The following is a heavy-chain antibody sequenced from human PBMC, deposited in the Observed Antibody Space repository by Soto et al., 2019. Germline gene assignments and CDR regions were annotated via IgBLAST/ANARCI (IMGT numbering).Heavy chain of an antibody. V-gene: IGHV3-30*18. CDR2: ISYDGSNT. CDR3: AKEGGLSGSYYISSSYYFAY. Sequence: QVQLVESGGGVVQPGRSLRLSCVASGFTFSSYGMHWVRQAPGKGLEWVAIISYDGSNTYYADSVKGRFTISRDNSKNTLYVQMNSLRAEDTSVYYCAKEGGLSGSYYISSSYYFAYWGQGTVVTVSS. J-gene: IGHJ4*02. D-gene: IGHD1-26*01. CDR1: GFTFSSYG.